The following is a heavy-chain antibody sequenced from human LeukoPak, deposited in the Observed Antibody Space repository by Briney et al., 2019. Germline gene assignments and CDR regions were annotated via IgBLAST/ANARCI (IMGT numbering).Heavy chain of an antibody. CDR2: IYYSGST. J-gene: IGHJ4*02. CDR3: ARAPPRAHFDY. Sequence: SETLSLTCTVSGGSISSSSYYWGWIRQPPGKGLEWIGSIYYSGSTYYNPSLKSRVTISVDTSKNQFSLKLSSVTAADTAVYYCARAPPRAHFDYWGQGTLVTVSS. CDR1: GGSISSSSYY. V-gene: IGHV4-39*01.